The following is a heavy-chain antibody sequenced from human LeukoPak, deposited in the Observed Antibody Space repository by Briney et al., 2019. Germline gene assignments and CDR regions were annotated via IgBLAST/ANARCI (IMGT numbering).Heavy chain of an antibody. CDR3: TRLLSRRVEIVVVPDYLDY. CDR1: GFTFGDYA. D-gene: IGHD3-22*01. V-gene: IGHV3-49*04. Sequence: PGRSLRLSCTTSGFTFGDYAMSWVRRAPGKGLEWVGFIRSKVFGGTAEYAVSLKGRFSISRDNSKTSAYLQMNSVKAEDTAVYYCTRLLSRRVEIVVVPDYLDYWGQGTLVTVSS. CDR2: IRSKVFGGTA. J-gene: IGHJ4*02.